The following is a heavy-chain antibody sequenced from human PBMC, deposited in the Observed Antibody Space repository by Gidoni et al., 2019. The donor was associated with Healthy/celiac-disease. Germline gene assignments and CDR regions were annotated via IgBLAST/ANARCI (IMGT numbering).Heavy chain of an antibody. Sequence: EVQLVESGGGLVQPGGSLRLSCAASGFTFSSYWMSWVRQAPGKGLEWVANIKQDGSEKYYVDSVKGRFTISRDNAKNSLYLQMNSLRAEDTAVYYCARAENSGWFPNYYYYYMDVWGKGTTVTVSS. J-gene: IGHJ6*03. CDR2: IKQDGSEK. V-gene: IGHV3-7*01. D-gene: IGHD6-19*01. CDR3: ARAENSGWFPNYYYYYMDV. CDR1: GFTFSSYW.